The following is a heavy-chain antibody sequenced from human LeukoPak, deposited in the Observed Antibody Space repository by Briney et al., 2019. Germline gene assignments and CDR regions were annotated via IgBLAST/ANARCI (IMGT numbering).Heavy chain of an antibody. V-gene: IGHV4-59*08. CDR3: ARRSLTGTTSFSWFDP. CDR2: IYYSGST. D-gene: IGHD1-7*01. Sequence: SETLSLTCTVSGGSISSYYWSWIRQPPGKGLEWIGYIYYSGSTNYNPSLKSRGTISVDTSKSQFSLRLSSVTAADTAVYYCARRSLTGTTSFSWFDPWGQGTLVTVSS. CDR1: GGSISSYY. J-gene: IGHJ5*02.